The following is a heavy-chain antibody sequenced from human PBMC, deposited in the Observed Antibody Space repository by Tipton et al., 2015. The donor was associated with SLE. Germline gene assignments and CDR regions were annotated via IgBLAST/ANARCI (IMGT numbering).Heavy chain of an antibody. CDR1: GFTFGDYA. CDR2: IRSKAYGGTT. J-gene: IGHJ4*02. D-gene: IGHD4-17*01. V-gene: IGHV3-49*04. Sequence: SLRLSCTASGFTFGDYAMSWVRQAPGKGLEWVGFIRSKAYGGTTEYAASVKGRFTISRDDSKSIAYLQMNSLKTEDTAVYYCTRGADYGDYEGDYWGQGTLVTVSS. CDR3: TRGADYGDYEGDY.